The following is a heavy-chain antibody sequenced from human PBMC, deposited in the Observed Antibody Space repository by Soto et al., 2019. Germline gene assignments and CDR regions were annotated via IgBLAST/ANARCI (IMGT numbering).Heavy chain of an antibody. J-gene: IGHJ4*02. CDR3: ARDPSSSQPNSH. CDR1: GFTFSDYY. CDR2: INSRSSST. Sequence: PGGSLRLSCAASGFTFSDYYMSWIRQAPGKGLEWVSYINSRSSSTNYADSVKGRFTISRDNAKNSLYLQMNSLRAEDTAVYYCARDPSSSQPNSHWGQGTLVTVSS. D-gene: IGHD6-13*01. V-gene: IGHV3-11*05.